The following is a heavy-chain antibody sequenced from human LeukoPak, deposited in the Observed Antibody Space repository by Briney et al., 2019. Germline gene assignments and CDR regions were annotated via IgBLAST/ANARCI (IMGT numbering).Heavy chain of an antibody. CDR1: GFTFSSYG. CDR3: ARVARGDYYYYYMDV. V-gene: IGHV3-23*01. Sequence: GGSLRLSCAASGFTFSSYGMSWVRQAPRKGLEWVSTISGSGGSIYYADSVKGRFTISRDNSKNTLYLQMNSLRAEDTALYYCARVARGDYYYYYMDVWGKGTTVTVSS. D-gene: IGHD3-10*01. J-gene: IGHJ6*03. CDR2: ISGSGGSI.